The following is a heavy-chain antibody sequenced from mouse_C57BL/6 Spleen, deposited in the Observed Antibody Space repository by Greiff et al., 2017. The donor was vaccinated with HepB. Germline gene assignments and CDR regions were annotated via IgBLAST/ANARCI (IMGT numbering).Heavy chain of an antibody. V-gene: IGHV5-4*01. Sequence: EVKVEESGGGLVKPGGSLKLSCAASGFTFSSYAMSWVRQTPEKRLEWVATISDGGSYTYYPDNVKGRFTISRDNAKNNLYLQMSHLKSEDTAMYYCARDSYYYGSSYWYFDVWGTGTTVTVSS. D-gene: IGHD1-1*01. J-gene: IGHJ1*03. CDR1: GFTFSSYA. CDR3: ARDSYYYGSSYWYFDV. CDR2: ISDGGSYT.